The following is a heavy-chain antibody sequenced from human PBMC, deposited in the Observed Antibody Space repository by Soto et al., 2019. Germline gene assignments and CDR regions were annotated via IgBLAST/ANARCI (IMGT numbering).Heavy chain of an antibody. CDR1: GGTFSSYA. Sequence: QVQLVQSGAEVKKPGSSVKVSCKASGGTFSSYAISWVRQAPGQGLEWMGGIIPIFGTANYAQKFQGRVTITADESTSTDYMELSSLRSEDTAVYYCARDDGIAAAGTGKDYYYYYGMDVWGQGTTVTVSS. V-gene: IGHV1-69*01. D-gene: IGHD6-13*01. J-gene: IGHJ6*02. CDR3: ARDDGIAAAGTGKDYYYYYGMDV. CDR2: IIPIFGTA.